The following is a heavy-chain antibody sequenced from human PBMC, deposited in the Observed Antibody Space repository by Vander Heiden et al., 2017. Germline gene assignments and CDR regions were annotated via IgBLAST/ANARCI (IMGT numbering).Heavy chain of an antibody. CDR1: GGSFSGYY. CDR2: INESGST. Sequence: QVQLPQWGAGLLKPSETLSLTSAVYGGSFSGYYWTWIRQPPGKGLEWIGEINESGSTNYNPSLKSRVTISGDTSKNQFSMRLTSVTAADTAVYYCARRGRLPFDYWGQGTLVTVSS. V-gene: IGHV4-34*02. CDR3: ARRGRLPFDY. J-gene: IGHJ4*02. D-gene: IGHD6-25*01.